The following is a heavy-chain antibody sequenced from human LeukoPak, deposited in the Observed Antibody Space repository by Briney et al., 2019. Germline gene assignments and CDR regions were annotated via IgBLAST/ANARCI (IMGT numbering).Heavy chain of an antibody. J-gene: IGHJ4*02. D-gene: IGHD2-2*01. CDR1: GGSISSSTYY. CDR2: INYSGIT. V-gene: IGHV4-39*01. CDR3: ARVDIAVVPSSNFDY. Sequence: PSETLSLTCTVSGGSISSSTYYWGWIRQSPGKGLEWIGSINYSGITYYNPSLKSRVTISVDTSRNQFSLKLSSVTAADTAGYYCARVDIAVVPSSNFDYWGQGTLVTVSS.